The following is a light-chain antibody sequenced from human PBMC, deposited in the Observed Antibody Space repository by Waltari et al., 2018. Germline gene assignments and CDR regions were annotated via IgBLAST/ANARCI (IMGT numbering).Light chain of an antibody. CDR2: ATS. CDR1: QDIKNW. Sequence: TCRPSQDIKNWLACYQQKPGKAPNLLIYATSSLQTGVPSMFSGSVSETEFTLTISSLQPEDFATYYCQQANSFPITFGPGTKVDIK. V-gene: IGKV1-12*01. J-gene: IGKJ3*01. CDR3: QQANSFPIT.